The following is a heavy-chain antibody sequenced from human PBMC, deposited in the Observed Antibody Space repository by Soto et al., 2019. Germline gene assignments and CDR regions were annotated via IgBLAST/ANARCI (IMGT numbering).Heavy chain of an antibody. CDR2: INQDGSEK. Sequence: EVQLVESGGGLVQPGGSLRLSCAASGVSFSAFWMSWVRQIPGKGLEWVANINQDGSEKQYVDSVKGRFTISRDNAKNSLFLQMNSLRAEDSAVYYCARDRGLNIVVIPASFDLWGRGALVSVSS. V-gene: IGHV3-7*01. D-gene: IGHD2-15*01. J-gene: IGHJ4*02. CDR1: GVSFSAFW. CDR3: ARDRGLNIVVIPASFDL.